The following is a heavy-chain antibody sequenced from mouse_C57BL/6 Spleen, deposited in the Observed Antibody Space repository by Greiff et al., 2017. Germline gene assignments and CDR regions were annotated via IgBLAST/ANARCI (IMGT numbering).Heavy chain of an antibody. CDR1: GFTFSSYA. Sequence: EVNVVESGEGLVKPGGSLKLSCAASGFTFSSYAMSWVRQTPEKRLEWVAYISSGGAYIYYADTVKGRFTISRDNARNTLYLQMSSLKSEDTAMYYCTREGYGKGYFDYWGQGTTLTVSS. CDR2: ISSGGAYI. CDR3: TREGYGKGYFDY. V-gene: IGHV5-9-1*02. J-gene: IGHJ2*01. D-gene: IGHD2-10*02.